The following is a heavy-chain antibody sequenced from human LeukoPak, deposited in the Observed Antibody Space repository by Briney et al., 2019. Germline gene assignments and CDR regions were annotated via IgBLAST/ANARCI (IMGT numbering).Heavy chain of an antibody. CDR3: AKTSRETLVYYYMDV. V-gene: IGHV3-23*01. Sequence: PGGSLRLSCAASGFTFSSYAMTWVRQAPGKGLEWVSSISYTGVIKYSADPLQGRFTISRDNAKNTLYLQLDSLTAEDTALSYCAKTSRETLVYYYMDVWGKGTPVTVSS. CDR2: ISYTGVIK. CDR1: GFTFSSYA. J-gene: IGHJ6*03. D-gene: IGHD1-26*01.